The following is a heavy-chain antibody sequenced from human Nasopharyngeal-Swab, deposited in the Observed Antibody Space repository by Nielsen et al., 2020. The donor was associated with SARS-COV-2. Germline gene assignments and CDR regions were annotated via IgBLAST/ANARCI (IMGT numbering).Heavy chain of an antibody. Sequence: SGPTLVQPTQTLTLTCTFSGFSLSTSGVGVGWIRQPPGKALEWLALIYWDDDKRYSPSLKSRLTITKDTSKNQVVLTMTNMDPVDTATYYCARMYYYDSSGYSFDYWGQGTLVTVSS. CDR2: IYWDDDK. CDR1: GFSLSTSGVG. CDR3: ARMYYYDSSGYSFDY. V-gene: IGHV2-5*02. J-gene: IGHJ4*02. D-gene: IGHD3-22*01.